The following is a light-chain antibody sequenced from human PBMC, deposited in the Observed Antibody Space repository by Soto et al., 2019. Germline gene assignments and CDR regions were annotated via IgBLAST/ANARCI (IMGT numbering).Light chain of an antibody. CDR3: QQSYRTPYT. J-gene: IGKJ2*01. V-gene: IGKV1-39*01. CDR2: AAS. Sequence: IQLTQSPSSLSASVGDTVTITCRASQTISNFLNWYQHKPGKGPKLLIYAASSLLSGVSSRFSGSGYGTDFTLTISSLRPEDFATYYCQQSYRTPYTFGQWTKLEI. CDR1: QTISNF.